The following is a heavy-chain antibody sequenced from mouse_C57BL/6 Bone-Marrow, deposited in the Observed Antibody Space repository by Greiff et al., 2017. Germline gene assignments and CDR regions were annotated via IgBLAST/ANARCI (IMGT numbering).Heavy chain of an antibody. V-gene: IGHV1-67*01. CDR3: ARVPLNYYGSLYYAMDY. Sequence: QVQLQQSGPELVRPGVSVKISCKGSGYTFTDYAMHWVNQSHAKSLEWIGVISTYYGDASYNQKFKDKATMTVDKSSSTAYMELARLTSEDSAVYYCARVPLNYYGSLYYAMDYWGQGTSVTVSS. D-gene: IGHD1-1*01. CDR2: ISTYYGDA. CDR1: GYTFTDYA. J-gene: IGHJ4*01.